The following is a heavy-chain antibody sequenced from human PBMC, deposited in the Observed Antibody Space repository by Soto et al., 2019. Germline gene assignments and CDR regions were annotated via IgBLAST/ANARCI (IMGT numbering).Heavy chain of an antibody. CDR1: GFTFSSSG. J-gene: IGHJ5*02. CDR3: AKDDGSSWYPGWFDP. V-gene: IGHV3-30*18. Sequence: QVQLVESGGGVVQPGRSLRLSCAASGFTFSSSGMHWVRQAPGKGLEWVAVISYDGSNKYYADSVKGRFTISRDNSKNTLYLQMNSLRAEDTAVYYCAKDDGSSWYPGWFDPWGQGTLVTVSS. D-gene: IGHD6-13*01. CDR2: ISYDGSNK.